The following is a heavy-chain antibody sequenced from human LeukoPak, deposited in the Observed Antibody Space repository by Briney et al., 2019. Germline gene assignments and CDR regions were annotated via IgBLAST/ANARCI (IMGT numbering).Heavy chain of an antibody. D-gene: IGHD6-13*01. Sequence: PGGSLRLSCVASGFTFSSYAMSWVRQAPGRGLEWVSAISGSSGNTHYADSVKGRFTISRDNSKNTLYLQMNSLRAEDKAIYYCAKPARVGAVDYWGQGTLVTVSS. J-gene: IGHJ4*02. CDR2: ISGSSGNT. CDR1: GFTFSSYA. V-gene: IGHV3-23*01. CDR3: AKPARVGAVDY.